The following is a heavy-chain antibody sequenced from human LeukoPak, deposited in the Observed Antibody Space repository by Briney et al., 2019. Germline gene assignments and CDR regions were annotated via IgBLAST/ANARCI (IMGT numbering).Heavy chain of an antibody. CDR2: INPNSGGT. CDR3: ARVVAALRYFDY. Sequence: ASVKVSCKASGYTFTGYYMHWVRQAPGQGLEWMGWINPNSGGTNYAQKFQGWVTMTRDTSTSTVYMELSSLRSEDTAVYYCARVVAALRYFDYWGQGTLVTVSS. V-gene: IGHV1-2*04. CDR1: GYTFTGYY. J-gene: IGHJ4*02. D-gene: IGHD6-13*01.